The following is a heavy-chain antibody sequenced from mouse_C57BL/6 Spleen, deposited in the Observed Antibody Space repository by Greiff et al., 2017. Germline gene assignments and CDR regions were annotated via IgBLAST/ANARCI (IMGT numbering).Heavy chain of an antibody. CDR3: ARYDLDY. Sequence: VQLKQSGAELVKPGASVKLSCTASGFNIKDYYMHWVKQRTEQGLEWIGRIDPEDGETKYAPKFPGKATITADTSSNTAYLQLSSLTSEDTAVYYCARYDLDYWGQGTTLTVSS. CDR1: GFNIKDYY. CDR2: IDPEDGET. J-gene: IGHJ2*01. D-gene: IGHD2-3*01. V-gene: IGHV14-2*01.